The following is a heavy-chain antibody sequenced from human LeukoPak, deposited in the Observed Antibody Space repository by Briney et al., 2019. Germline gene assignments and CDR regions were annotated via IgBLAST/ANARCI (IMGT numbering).Heavy chain of an antibody. CDR2: IIPIFGTA. Sequence: SVRVSCKAPGGTFSSYAISWVRQAPGQGLEWMGGIIPIFGTANYAQKFQGRVTITADESTSTAYMELSSLRSEDTAVYYCARAPVITMVRGVIYAFDIWGQGTMVTVSS. J-gene: IGHJ3*02. V-gene: IGHV1-69*01. CDR1: GGTFSSYA. D-gene: IGHD3-10*01. CDR3: ARAPVITMVRGVIYAFDI.